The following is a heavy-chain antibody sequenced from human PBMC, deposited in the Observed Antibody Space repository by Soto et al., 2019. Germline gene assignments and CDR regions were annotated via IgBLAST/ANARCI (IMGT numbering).Heavy chain of an antibody. J-gene: IGHJ5*02. V-gene: IGHV1-18*04. CDR3: ARDTHQGLLWGLVAWFDP. CDR2: ISAYNGNT. D-gene: IGHD2-8*02. Sequence: QVQLVQSGAEVKKPGASVKVSCKASGYTITSYGISWVRQAPGQGLEWMGWISAYNGNTNYAQKLQGRVTMTTDTSTSTAYMELRSLRSDDTAVYYCARDTHQGLLWGLVAWFDPWGQGTLVTVSS. CDR1: GYTITSYG.